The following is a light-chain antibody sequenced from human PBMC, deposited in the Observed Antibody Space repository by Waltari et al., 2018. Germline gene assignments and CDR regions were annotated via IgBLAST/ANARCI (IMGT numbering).Light chain of an antibody. CDR2: DVS. CDR1: SSDVGGSNY. CDR3: SSYTSSSSDVV. J-gene: IGLJ2*01. Sequence: QSALTQPASVSGSPGQSITISCTGTSSDVGGSNYVSCYQQHPGKAPKLMIYDVSNRPSGVSNRFSGSKSGNTASLTISGLQAEDETDYYCSSYTSSSSDVVFGGGTKLTVL. V-gene: IGLV2-14*03.